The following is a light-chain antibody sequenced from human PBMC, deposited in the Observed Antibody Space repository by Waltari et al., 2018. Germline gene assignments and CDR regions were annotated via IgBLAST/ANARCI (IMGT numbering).Light chain of an antibody. CDR2: DAS. J-gene: IGKJ4*01. CDR1: QSVGTY. Sequence: EIVLTQSPAILSFSPGERATLSCRASQSVGTYLAWYQQRPGQSPRPPIYDASYRATGIPARFSGSGSETDFTLTISSLQPEDFAVYYCQQRRNWPLTFGGGTRVQ. V-gene: IGKV3-11*01. CDR3: QQRRNWPLT.